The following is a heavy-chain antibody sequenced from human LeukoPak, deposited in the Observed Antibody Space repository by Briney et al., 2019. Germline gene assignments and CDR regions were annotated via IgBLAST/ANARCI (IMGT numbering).Heavy chain of an antibody. CDR2: INHSGST. V-gene: IGHV4-34*01. CDR3: ASSSPIDY. CDR1: GGSFSGYY. J-gene: IGHJ4*02. D-gene: IGHD2-2*01. Sequence: PSETLSLTCAVCGGSFSGYYWSWIRQPPGKGLEWIGEINHSGSTNYNPSLKSRVTISVDTSKNQFSLKLSSVTAADTAVYYCASSSPIDYWGQGTLVTVSS.